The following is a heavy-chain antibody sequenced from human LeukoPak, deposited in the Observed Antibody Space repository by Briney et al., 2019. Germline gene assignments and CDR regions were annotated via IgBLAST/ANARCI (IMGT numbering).Heavy chain of an antibody. J-gene: IGHJ3*02. CDR1: GFTFSDHY. D-gene: IGHD2/OR15-2a*01. Sequence: PGGSLRLSCAASGFTFSDHYMDWVRQAPGKGLEWVGRIRNKANSYSTEYAASVKGRFTISRDDLKSSLYLQMNSLKTEDTAVYYCARVYVYDFFLDIWGQGTMVTVSS. CDR3: ARVYVYDFFLDI. CDR2: IRNKANSYST. V-gene: IGHV3-72*01.